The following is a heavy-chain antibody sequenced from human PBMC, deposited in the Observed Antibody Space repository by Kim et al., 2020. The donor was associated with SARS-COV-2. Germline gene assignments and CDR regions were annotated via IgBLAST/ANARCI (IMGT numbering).Heavy chain of an antibody. CDR1: GYTFTSYY. Sequence: ASVKVSCKASGYTFTSYYMHWVRQAPGQGLEWMGIINPSGGSTSYAQKFQGRVTMTRDTSTSTVYMELSSLRSEDTAVYYCARDPESPVHAQWLPPGGRNWFDPWGQGTLVTVSS. V-gene: IGHV1-46*01. D-gene: IGHD6-19*01. J-gene: IGHJ5*02. CDR3: ARDPESPVHAQWLPPGGRNWFDP. CDR2: INPSGGST.